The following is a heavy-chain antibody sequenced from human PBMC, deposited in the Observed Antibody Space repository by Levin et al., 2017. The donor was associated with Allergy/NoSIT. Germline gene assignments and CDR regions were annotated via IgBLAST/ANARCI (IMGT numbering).Heavy chain of an antibody. J-gene: IGHJ4*02. Sequence: GGSLRLSCVASGFTFSTSWMHWVRQGPGKGLVWVSRINGDGCTSSYADSVKGRFTISRDNAKNTLYLQMNSLRAEDTAVYYCTRSSSTTCYFWGQGTLVTVSS. V-gene: IGHV3-74*01. D-gene: IGHD2-2*01. CDR1: GFTFSTSW. CDR2: INGDGCTS. CDR3: TRSSSTTCYF.